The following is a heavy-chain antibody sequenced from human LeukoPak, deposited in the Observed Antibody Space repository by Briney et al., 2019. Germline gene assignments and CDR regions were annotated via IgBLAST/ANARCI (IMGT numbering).Heavy chain of an antibody. D-gene: IGHD6-19*01. CDR3: AREGRVAVAAKSGGMDV. J-gene: IGHJ6*04. CDR1: GYTFTGYY. V-gene: IGHV1-2*02. CDR2: INPNSGGT. Sequence: ASVKVSCKASGYTFTGYYMHWVRQAPGQGLEWMGWINPNSGGTNYVQKFQGRVTMTRDTSISTAYMELSRLRSDDTAVYYCAREGRVAVAAKSGGMDVWGKGTTVTISS.